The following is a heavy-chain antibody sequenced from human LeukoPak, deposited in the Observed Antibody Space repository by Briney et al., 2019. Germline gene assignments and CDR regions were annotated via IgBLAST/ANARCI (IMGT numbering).Heavy chain of an antibody. J-gene: IGHJ6*02. CDR1: GYTFTSYD. CDR3: ATAVVRLHDYYYYGMDV. D-gene: IGHD4-23*01. V-gene: IGHV1-8*01. CDR2: MNPNSGNT. Sequence: GASVKVSCKASGYTFTSYDINWVRQATGQGLEWMGWMNPNSGNTGYAQKFQGRVTMTRNTSISTAYMEPSSLRSEDTAVYYCATAVVRLHDYYYYGMDVWGQGTTVTVSS.